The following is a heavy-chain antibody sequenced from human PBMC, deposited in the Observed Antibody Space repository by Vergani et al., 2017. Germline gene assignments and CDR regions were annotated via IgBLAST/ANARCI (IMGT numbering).Heavy chain of an antibody. CDR1: GFRFSDYG. J-gene: IGHJ4*02. CDR2: ISYDGDTT. Sequence: VESGGGVVQPGRSLRLSCAVSGFRFSDYGMHWVRQAPGRGLEWVALISYDGDTTYYEDSVKGRFTISRDNSKNTLFLQMHSLRVEDTALYCCAKFPLNITTPDRGDFWGQGSLVTVSS. D-gene: IGHD1-1*01. CDR3: AKFPLNITTPDRGDF. V-gene: IGHV3-30*18.